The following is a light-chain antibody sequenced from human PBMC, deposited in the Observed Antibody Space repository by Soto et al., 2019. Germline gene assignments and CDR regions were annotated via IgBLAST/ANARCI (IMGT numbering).Light chain of an antibody. CDR3: CSYAGRDIYVL. Sequence: QSVLTQPRSVSGSPGQSVAISCTGTSSDVGAYNYVSWYQQHPGKAPKFLIYDVTKRPSGVPDRFSGSKSGNTASLTISGLQADDEADYYCCSYAGRDIYVLFGGGTKLTVL. CDR2: DVT. CDR1: SSDVGAYNY. V-gene: IGLV2-11*01. J-gene: IGLJ3*02.